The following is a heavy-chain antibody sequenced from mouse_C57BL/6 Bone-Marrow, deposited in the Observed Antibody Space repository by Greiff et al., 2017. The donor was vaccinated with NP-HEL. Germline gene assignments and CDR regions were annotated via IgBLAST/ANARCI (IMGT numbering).Heavy chain of an antibody. CDR2: IYPRSGNT. Sequence: QVQLQQSGAELARPGASVKLSCKASGYTFTSYGISWVKQRTGQGLEWIGEIYPRSGNTYYNEKFKGKATLTADKSSSTAYMELRSLTSEDSAVYVCARDYGSSYGVCYYAMDYWGQGTSVTVSS. D-gene: IGHD1-1*01. CDR3: ARDYGSSYGVCYYAMDY. CDR1: GYTFTSYG. V-gene: IGHV1-81*01. J-gene: IGHJ4*01.